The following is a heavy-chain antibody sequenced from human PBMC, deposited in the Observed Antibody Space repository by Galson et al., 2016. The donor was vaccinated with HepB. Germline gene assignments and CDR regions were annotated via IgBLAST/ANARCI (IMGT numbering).Heavy chain of an antibody. J-gene: IGHJ4*02. CDR1: VDSVSSGPYS. Sequence: SETLSLTCTVSVDSVSSGPYSWSWIRLPPGKGLEWIGYIFYTGSTNYNPSLKSRLIISVDASQNHFSLRLSSVTAADSATYHCGREERSYGYTDWGQGTPVTVSS. CDR2: IFYTGST. CDR3: GREERSYGYTD. V-gene: IGHV4-61*01. D-gene: IGHD5-18*01.